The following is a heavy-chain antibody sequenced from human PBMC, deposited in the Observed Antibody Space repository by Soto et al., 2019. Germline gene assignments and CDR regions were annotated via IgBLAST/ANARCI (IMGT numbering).Heavy chain of an antibody. CDR2: IDPNSGGT. CDR1: GYTFSGFY. D-gene: IGHD6-19*01. CDR3: ASAAVTGTAGLDF. J-gene: IGHJ4*02. Sequence: ASVKVSCKASGYTFSGFYMHWVRQAPGQGLEWMGWIDPNSGGTKSAEKFQGRVTMTRDTSISTAYMELSRLTSDDTAVYYCASAAVTGTAGLDFWGQGTQVTVSS. V-gene: IGHV1-2*02.